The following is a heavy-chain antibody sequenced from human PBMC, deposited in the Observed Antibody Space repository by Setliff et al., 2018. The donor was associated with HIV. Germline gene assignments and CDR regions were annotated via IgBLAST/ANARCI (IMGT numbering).Heavy chain of an antibody. V-gene: IGHV1-8*03. CDR2: MNPNSGNA. CDR3: ARAFQHFEYAFDI. D-gene: IGHD3-9*01. Sequence: GASVKVSCKASGYTFTKYDINWVRQATGQGLEWMGWMNPNSGNAEYAQRFQGRVTLTRNTSISTAYMELSSLTSEDTAVYYCARAFQHFEYAFDIWGQGTMVTVSS. CDR1: GYTFTKYD. J-gene: IGHJ3*02.